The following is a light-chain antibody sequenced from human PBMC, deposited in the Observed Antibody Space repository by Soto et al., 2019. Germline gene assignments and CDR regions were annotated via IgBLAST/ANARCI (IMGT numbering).Light chain of an antibody. CDR3: QAWDTSTVV. CDR2: QDR. CDR1: KLGHKY. J-gene: IGLJ2*01. Sequence: SYELTQPPSVSVSSGQTASITCSGDKLGHKYVCWYQQKPGQSPVLVIYQDRKRPSGIPERFSGSNSGNTATLTISGTQAMDEADYYCQAWDTSTVVFGGGTKLTVL. V-gene: IGLV3-1*01.